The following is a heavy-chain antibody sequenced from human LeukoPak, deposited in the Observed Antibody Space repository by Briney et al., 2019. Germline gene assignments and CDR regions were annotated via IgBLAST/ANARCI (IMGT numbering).Heavy chain of an antibody. D-gene: IGHD6-19*01. CDR2: IYYSGST. CDR3: ARDRGRIAVAGTIVGGGTLTL. CDR1: GGSISSYY. V-gene: IGHV4-39*07. J-gene: IGHJ4*02. Sequence: SETLSLTCTVSGGSISSYYWSWIRQPPGRGLEWIGSIYYSGSTYYNPSLKSRVTISVDTSKNQFSLKLSSVTAADTAVYYCARDRGRIAVAGTIVGGGTLTLWGQGTLVTVSS.